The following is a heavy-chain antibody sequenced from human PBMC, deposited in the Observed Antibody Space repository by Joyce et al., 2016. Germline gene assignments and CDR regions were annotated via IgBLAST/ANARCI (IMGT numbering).Heavy chain of an antibody. J-gene: IGHJ6*02. CDR2: INGGGIT. Sequence: QVQLQQWGAGLLKPSGTLSLTCAVYGGSFSGYYWTFIRQPPGKGLEWMGEINGGGITNDKPSLKSRVTILLDTSKNQFSLKLTSVTAADTAVYYCARGRGYTTSVRRRGMDVWGQGTTVTVSS. CDR1: GGSFSGYY. D-gene: IGHD6-13*01. V-gene: IGHV4-34*01. CDR3: ARGRGYTTSVRRRGMDV.